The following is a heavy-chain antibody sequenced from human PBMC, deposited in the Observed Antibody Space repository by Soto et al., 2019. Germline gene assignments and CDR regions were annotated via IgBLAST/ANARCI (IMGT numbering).Heavy chain of an antibody. CDR2: INHSGST. D-gene: IGHD3-9*01. J-gene: IGHJ6*02. V-gene: IGHV4-34*01. CDR3: ARGRHILTGYYRDFHYGMAV. Sequence: SETLSLACAVYGGSFSGYYWTWIRQPPGTGLEWIGEINHSGSTNYNPSLKSRVTISVDTSKNQFSLKLSSVTAADTAVYYCARGRHILTGYYRDFHYGMAVWGQGTTVTVSS. CDR1: GGSFSGYY.